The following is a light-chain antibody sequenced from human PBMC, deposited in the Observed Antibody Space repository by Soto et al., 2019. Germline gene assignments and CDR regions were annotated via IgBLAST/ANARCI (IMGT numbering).Light chain of an antibody. CDR3: QQYGNSPWT. CDR1: QSVRSSY. CDR2: GAS. V-gene: IGKV3-20*01. Sequence: EIVLTQSPGTLSLSPGERATLSCRASQSVRSSYLAWYQRKPGQAPRLFIYGASSRATGIPDRFSGSGSGTDFTLTISRLEPEDFAVYHCQQYGNSPWTFGQGTKVDIK. J-gene: IGKJ1*01.